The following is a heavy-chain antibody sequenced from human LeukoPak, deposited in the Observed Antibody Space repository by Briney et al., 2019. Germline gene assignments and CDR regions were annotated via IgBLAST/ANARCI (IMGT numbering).Heavy chain of an antibody. Sequence: SETLSLTCTVSGYSISSGYYWGWIRQPPGKGLEWIGSIYQSGSTHYNPSLKSRVTISVDTSKNQFSLKLSSVTAADTAVYYCARTVQLERRNAFDIWGQGTMVTVSS. CDR2: IYQSGST. CDR3: ARTVQLERRNAFDI. CDR1: GYSISSGYY. J-gene: IGHJ3*02. D-gene: IGHD1-1*01. V-gene: IGHV4-38-2*02.